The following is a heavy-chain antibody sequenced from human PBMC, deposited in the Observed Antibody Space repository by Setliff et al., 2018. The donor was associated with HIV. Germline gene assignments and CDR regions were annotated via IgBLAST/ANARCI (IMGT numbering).Heavy chain of an antibody. V-gene: IGHV1-46*01. CDR2: INPSGGGT. J-gene: IGHJ4*02. CDR3: ARATEAGTIDY. CDR1: GYTFISYY. D-gene: IGHD1-1*01. Sequence: ASVKVSCKASGYTFISYYMHWVRRAPGQGLEWMGIINPSGGGTTYARKFQGRVTVTRDTSTTTVYMELSGLRSEDTAVYYCARATEAGTIDYWGQGTRVTVSS.